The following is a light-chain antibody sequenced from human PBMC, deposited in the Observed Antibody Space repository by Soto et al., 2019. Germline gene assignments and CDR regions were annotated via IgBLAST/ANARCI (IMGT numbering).Light chain of an antibody. V-gene: IGLV2-14*01. CDR1: SSDVGGYIY. J-gene: IGLJ1*01. CDR3: SSYTTSSSYV. CDR2: DVT. Sequence: LTQPASVSGSPGQSITISCTGTSSDVGGYIYVSWYQQHPGKAPKLMIYDVTSRPSGVSYRFSGSKSGNTASLTISGLQAEDEADYYCSSYTTSSSYVFXTGTKVTVL.